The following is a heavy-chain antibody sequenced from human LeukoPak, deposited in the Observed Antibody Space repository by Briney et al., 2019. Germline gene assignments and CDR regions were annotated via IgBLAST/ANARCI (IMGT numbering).Heavy chain of an antibody. CDR1: GFTFSSYE. CDR2: ILNSGTTT. CDR3: ARDPLDY. J-gene: IGHJ4*02. Sequence: GGSLRLSCAASGFTFSSYEMNWVRQAPGKGLEWVSYILNSGTTTYYADSVKGRFTISRDNAKNSLYLQMNSLRAEDTGVYYCARDPLDYWGQGILVTVSS. V-gene: IGHV3-48*03.